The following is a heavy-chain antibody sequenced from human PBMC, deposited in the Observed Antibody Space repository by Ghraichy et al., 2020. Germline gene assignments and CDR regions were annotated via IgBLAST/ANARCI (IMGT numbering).Heavy chain of an antibody. CDR1: GGSISSGGYY. V-gene: IGHV4-31*03. CDR2: IYYSGST. D-gene: IGHD4-23*01. Sequence: SETLSLTCTVSGGSISSGGYYWSWIRQHPGKGLEWIGYIYYSGSTYYNPSLKSRVTISVDTSKNQFSLKLSSVTAADTAVYYCARAATVGRYFDYWGQGTLVTVSS. J-gene: IGHJ4*02. CDR3: ARAATVGRYFDY.